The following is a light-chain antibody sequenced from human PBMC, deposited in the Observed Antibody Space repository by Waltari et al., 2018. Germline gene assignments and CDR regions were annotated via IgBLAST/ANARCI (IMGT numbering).Light chain of an antibody. J-gene: IGLJ2*01. Sequence: QSVLTQPRSVSGSRGQSVTISCTGNKSDVGAYDSVSWYQHHPGKVPKLMIYDVRRRPSGVPPLFSGSKSGNSASLTISGLQTEDEADYYCCSYAGNYIMIFGGGTKVTVL. V-gene: IGLV2-11*01. CDR2: DVR. CDR3: CSYAGNYIMI. CDR1: KSDVGAYDS.